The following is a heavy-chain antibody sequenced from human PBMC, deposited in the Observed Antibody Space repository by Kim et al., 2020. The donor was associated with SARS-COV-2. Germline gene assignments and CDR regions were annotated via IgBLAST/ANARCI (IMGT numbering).Heavy chain of an antibody. V-gene: IGHV4-59*13. Sequence: SQTLSLTCTVSGGSISSYYWSWIRQPPGKVLEWIGHIYYSGSTKFSPSLKSRATILIDTSKNQFSLKLGSVTTADTAVYYCARNRINGYNYGFDYWGQGTLVTVSS. CDR3: ARNRINGYNYGFDY. CDR1: GGSISSYY. J-gene: IGHJ4*02. CDR2: IYYSGST. D-gene: IGHD5-12*01.